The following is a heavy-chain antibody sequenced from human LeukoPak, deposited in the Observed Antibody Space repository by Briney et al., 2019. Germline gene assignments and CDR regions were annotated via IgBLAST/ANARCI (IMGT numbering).Heavy chain of an antibody. D-gene: IGHD3-9*01. CDR1: GGTFSSYA. J-gene: IGHJ5*02. CDR2: IIPIFGTA. CDR3: ARDYYDILTGNIRYWFDP. Sequence: SVKVSCKASGGTFSSYAISWVRQAPGQGLVWMGGIIPIFGTANYAQKFQGRVTITADESTSTAYMELSSLRSEDTAVYYCARDYYDILTGNIRYWFDPWGQGTLVTVSS. V-gene: IGHV1-69*01.